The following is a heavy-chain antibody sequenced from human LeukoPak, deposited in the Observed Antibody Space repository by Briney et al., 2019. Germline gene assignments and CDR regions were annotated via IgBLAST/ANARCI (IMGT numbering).Heavy chain of an antibody. CDR2: INQNGGVK. CDR1: GFIFGDYW. Sequence: PGGSLRLSCVASGFIFGDYWMRWVRQAPGKGLEWVATINQNGGVKYVDSVKGRFTISRDNAKTSLFLQMNSLRIDDTAMYYCTRTVNPASDFWGQGTLVTVSS. D-gene: IGHD1-14*01. CDR3: TRTVNPASDF. V-gene: IGHV3-7*03. J-gene: IGHJ4*02.